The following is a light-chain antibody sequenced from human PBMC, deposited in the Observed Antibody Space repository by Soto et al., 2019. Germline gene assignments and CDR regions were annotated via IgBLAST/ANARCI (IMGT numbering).Light chain of an antibody. Sequence: EIVLTQSPGTLSLSPGERATLSCRASQSVSSSYLAWYQQKGGQAPRLLVYGASSRATGIRDRCSGSWSGTDFTVTISRREPEDFAVYYCQQYGSSPWTFGQGTKVEIK. CDR2: GAS. V-gene: IGKV3-20*01. J-gene: IGKJ1*01. CDR1: QSVSSSY. CDR3: QQYGSSPWT.